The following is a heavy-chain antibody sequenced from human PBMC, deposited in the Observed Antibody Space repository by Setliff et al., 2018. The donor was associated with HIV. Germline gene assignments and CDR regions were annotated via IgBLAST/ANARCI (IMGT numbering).Heavy chain of an antibody. CDR2: IYYSGST. V-gene: IGHV4-59*03. Sequence: LSLTCTVSGGAISSYYWGWIRQPPGKGLEWIGSIYYSGSTYYNPSLKSRVTISVDTSRNQFSLNLSSVTAADTAVYFCARLRITMIMMLNYFDYWGQGTLVTVSS. J-gene: IGHJ4*02. CDR1: GGAISSYY. CDR3: ARLRITMIMMLNYFDY. D-gene: IGHD3-22*01.